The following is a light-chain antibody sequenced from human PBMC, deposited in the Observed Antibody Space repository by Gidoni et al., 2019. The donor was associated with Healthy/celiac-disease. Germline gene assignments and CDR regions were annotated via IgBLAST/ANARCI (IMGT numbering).Light chain of an antibody. CDR3: QQDNSFPCT. CDR1: QSSSSW. J-gene: IGKJ2*02. V-gene: IGKV1-5*01. CDR2: DAS. Sequence: DMQMTQSPSTLSASVGDRVTITCRASQSSSSWLDWYQQKPGKAPKLLIYDASSLKSGGPSRFSGSGAGTEFTLTISSLQPDDVATYYCQQDNSFPCTFGQGTKLEIK.